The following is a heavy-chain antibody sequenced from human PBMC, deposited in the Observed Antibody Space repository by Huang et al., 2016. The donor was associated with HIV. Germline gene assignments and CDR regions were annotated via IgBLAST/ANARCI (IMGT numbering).Heavy chain of an antibody. D-gene: IGHD3-22*01. J-gene: IGHJ4*02. CDR3: ARDPRIQSWLNYFDS. Sequence: EVQLVESGGGLVQPGGSLRLSCAAFGFSISSYWMHWVRQVPGKGLVWCSRINSDGISTSYADSVKGRFIISRDNAKNTLYLQMNSLRAEDTALYYCARDPRIQSWLNYFDSWGQGTLVSVSS. CDR2: INSDGIST. CDR1: GFSISSYW. V-gene: IGHV3-74*01.